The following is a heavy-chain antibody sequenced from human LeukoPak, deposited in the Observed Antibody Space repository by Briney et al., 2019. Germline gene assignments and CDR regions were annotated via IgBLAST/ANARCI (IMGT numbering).Heavy chain of an antibody. CDR3: AKDRSSGWYPPWFDP. Sequence: SGGSLRLSCSVSGFIFSNYAMSWVRQAPGKGLEWVSAISGSGGSTYYADSVKGRFTISRDNSKNTLYLQMNSLRAEDTAVYYCAKDRSSGWYPPWFDPWGQGTLVTVSS. CDR1: GFIFSNYA. CDR2: ISGSGGST. V-gene: IGHV3-23*01. D-gene: IGHD6-19*01. J-gene: IGHJ5*02.